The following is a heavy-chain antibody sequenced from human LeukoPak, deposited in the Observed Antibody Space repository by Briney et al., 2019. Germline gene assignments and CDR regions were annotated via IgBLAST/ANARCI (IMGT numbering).Heavy chain of an antibody. Sequence: ASVKVSCKVSGYTLTELSMHWVRQAPVKGLEWMGGFDPEDGETIYAQKLQGRVTMTTDTSTSTAYMELRSLRSDDTAVYYCARGPLGRGVVIIPYYFDYWGQGTLVTVSS. CDR3: ARGPLGRGVVIIPYYFDY. CDR2: FDPEDGET. D-gene: IGHD3-3*01. V-gene: IGHV1-24*01. J-gene: IGHJ4*02. CDR1: GYTLTELS.